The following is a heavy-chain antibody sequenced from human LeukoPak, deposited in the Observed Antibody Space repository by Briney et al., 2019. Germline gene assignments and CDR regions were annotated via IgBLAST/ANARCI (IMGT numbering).Heavy chain of an antibody. V-gene: IGHV3-23*01. D-gene: IGHD2-15*01. CDR1: GFTFSSYA. CDR3: AQQLGYCSGGTCYFTY. Sequence: GGSLRLSCAASGFTFSSYATSWVRQAPGKGLEWVAAISNSGGDTFYSDSGKGRFTIARDNSKNTLYLQMNSLRVDDTAVYYCAQQLGYCSGGTCYFTYWGQGTLVTVSS. CDR2: ISNSGGDT. J-gene: IGHJ1*01.